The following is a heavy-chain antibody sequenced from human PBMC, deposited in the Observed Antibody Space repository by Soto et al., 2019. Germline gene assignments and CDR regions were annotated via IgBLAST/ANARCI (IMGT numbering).Heavy chain of an antibody. Sequence: PGGSLTLSCAASGFSFSDHYMDWVRHAPGKGLEWLGRIRNKANGYTTEYAASVRGRISISRDDSKNSLFLQVTNLKIEDTAVYFCAKEAPNAQWELLHFDSWGQGNLVTVSS. CDR3: AKEAPNAQWELLHFDS. V-gene: IGHV3-72*01. CDR2: IRNKANGYTT. J-gene: IGHJ4*02. CDR1: GFSFSDHY. D-gene: IGHD1-26*01.